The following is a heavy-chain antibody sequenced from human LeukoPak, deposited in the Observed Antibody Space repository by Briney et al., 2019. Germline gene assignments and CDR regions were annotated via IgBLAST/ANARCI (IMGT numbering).Heavy chain of an antibody. Sequence: GGPLRLSCAASGFTVSSNYMSWVRQAPGKGLEWVSVIYSGGSTYYADSVKGRFTIPRDNFKNTLYLQMNSLRAEDTAVYYCARSHMSRGGGSCYIDYWGQGTLVTVSS. D-gene: IGHD2-15*01. CDR1: GFTVSSNY. V-gene: IGHV3-53*01. CDR3: ARSHMSRGGGSCYIDY. J-gene: IGHJ4*02. CDR2: IYSGGST.